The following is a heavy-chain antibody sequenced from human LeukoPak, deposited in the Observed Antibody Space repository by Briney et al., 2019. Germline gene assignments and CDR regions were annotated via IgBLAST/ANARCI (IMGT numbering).Heavy chain of an antibody. V-gene: IGHV3-48*03. Sequence: GGSLPLSCAAPGFTFSSYEMNWVRQAPGKGLEWVSYISSSGSTIYYADSVKGRFAISRDNAKNSLYLQMNSLRAEDTAVYYCARSVAGFDYWGQGTLVTVSS. CDR3: ARSVAGFDY. J-gene: IGHJ4*02. CDR1: GFTFSSYE. D-gene: IGHD6-19*01. CDR2: ISSSGSTI.